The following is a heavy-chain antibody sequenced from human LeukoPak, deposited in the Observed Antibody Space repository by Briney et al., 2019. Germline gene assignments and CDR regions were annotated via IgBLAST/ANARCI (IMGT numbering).Heavy chain of an antibody. V-gene: IGHV3-7*03. CDR1: GFTFSSYW. J-gene: IGHJ6*03. Sequence: GGSLRLSCAASGFTFSSYWMSWVRQAPGKGLEWVANIKQDGSEKYYVDSVKGRFTISRDNSKNTLYLQMNSLRAEDTAVYYCARGAGYSSRYYYYYMDVWGKGTTVTISS. CDR3: ARGAGYSSRYYYYYMDV. D-gene: IGHD6-19*01. CDR2: IKQDGSEK.